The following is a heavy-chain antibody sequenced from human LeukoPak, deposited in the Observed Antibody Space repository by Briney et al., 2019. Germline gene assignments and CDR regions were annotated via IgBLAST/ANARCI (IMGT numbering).Heavy chain of an antibody. J-gene: IGHJ4*01. CDR1: GSIFTSYW. CDR3: ARWGASSGWYC. CDR2: IYPAHSDT. D-gene: IGHD6-19*01. V-gene: IGHV5-51*01. Sequence: GASLQISCQGSGSIFTSYWIGWGRQLPGKGLEWIVIIYPAHSDTSYPPSFQGPVPISADKSIRAAYLQWSSLKASDTAMYYCARWGASSGWYCWGHGTLVTVSS.